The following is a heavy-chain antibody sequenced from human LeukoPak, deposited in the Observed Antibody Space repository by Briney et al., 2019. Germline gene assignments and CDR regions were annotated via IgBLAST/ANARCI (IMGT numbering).Heavy chain of an antibody. CDR2: IYYSGST. CDR3: ARGRGTVTTILDPFGWFDP. J-gene: IGHJ5*02. V-gene: IGHV4-59*08. D-gene: IGHD4-11*01. CDR1: GGSISSYY. Sequence: SETLSLTCTVSGGSISSYYWSWIRQPPGKGLEWIGYIYYSGSTNYNPSLKSRVTISVDTSKNQFSLKLSSVTAADTAVYYCARGRGTVTTILDPFGWFDPWGQGTLVTVSS.